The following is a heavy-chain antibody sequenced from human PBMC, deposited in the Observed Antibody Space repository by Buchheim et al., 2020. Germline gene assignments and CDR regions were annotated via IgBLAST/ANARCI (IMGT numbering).Heavy chain of an antibody. V-gene: IGHV3-74*01. CDR1: GFIFSNYW. CDR2: INSDGSDS. Sequence: EVQLVESGGGLVQPGGSLRLSCAASGFIFSNYWMHWVRQAPGKGLAWVSQINSDGSDSTYADSVKGRFTISRDNAKNTLYLQMNSLRGEDTAVYYCARDYYGVDYWGQGTL. CDR3: ARDYYGVDY. D-gene: IGHD3-10*01. J-gene: IGHJ4*02.